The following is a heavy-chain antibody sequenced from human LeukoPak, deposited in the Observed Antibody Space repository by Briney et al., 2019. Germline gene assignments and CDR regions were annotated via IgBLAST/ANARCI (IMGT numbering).Heavy chain of an antibody. D-gene: IGHD5-18*01. CDR2: IWYDGSNK. CDR3: AKERPPDTAMVDFDY. V-gene: IGHV3-33*06. J-gene: IGHJ4*02. Sequence: GSLRLSWAASGFTFSSYGMHWVRQAPGKELEWVAVIWYDGSNKYYADSVKGRFTISRDNSKNTLYLQMNSLRAEDTAVYYCAKERPPDTAMVDFDYWGQGTLVTVSS. CDR1: GFTFSSYG.